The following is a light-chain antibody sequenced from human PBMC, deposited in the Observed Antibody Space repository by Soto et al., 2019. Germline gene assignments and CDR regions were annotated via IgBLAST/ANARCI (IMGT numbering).Light chain of an antibody. CDR2: DVS. J-gene: IGLJ1*01. V-gene: IGLV2-11*01. Sequence: QSALTQPRSVSGSPGQSVTISCTGTSSDVGGYNYVSWYQQHPGKAPKLMIYDVSKRPSGVPDRFSGSKSGNTASLTISGLEAEDDDDYYCCSYEGSFYVFGTGTKLTVL. CDR3: CSYEGSFYV. CDR1: SSDVGGYNY.